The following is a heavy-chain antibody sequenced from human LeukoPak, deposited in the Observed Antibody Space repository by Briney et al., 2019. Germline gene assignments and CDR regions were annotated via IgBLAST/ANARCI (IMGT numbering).Heavy chain of an antibody. Sequence: SETLSLTCTVSGGSISIGTYYWSWIRQHPGKGLEWIGYISYSGSTYYNPSLKSRVTISVDTSENQLSLNLSSVTAADTAVYYCARASTIFRTFDYWGQGILVTVSS. D-gene: IGHD3-9*01. CDR2: ISYSGST. CDR1: GGSISIGTYY. J-gene: IGHJ4*02. V-gene: IGHV4-31*03. CDR3: ARASTIFRTFDY.